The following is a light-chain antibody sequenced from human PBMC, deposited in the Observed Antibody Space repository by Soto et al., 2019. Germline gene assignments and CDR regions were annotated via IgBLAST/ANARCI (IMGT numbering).Light chain of an antibody. Sequence: EIVLTRAPGTLSLSPGERATLSCRAGQSVSSSYLAWYQQKPGQAPRLLIYGASSRATGIPDRFSGSGSGTDFTLTISRLEPEDFAVYYCQPYGSSPRTLGQGTKVDIK. V-gene: IGKV3-20*01. CDR2: GAS. CDR3: QPYGSSPRT. J-gene: IGKJ1*01. CDR1: QSVSSSY.